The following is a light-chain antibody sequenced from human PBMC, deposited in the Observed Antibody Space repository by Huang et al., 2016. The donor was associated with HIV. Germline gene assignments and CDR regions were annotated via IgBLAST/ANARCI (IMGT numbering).Light chain of an antibody. CDR2: DVS. J-gene: IGKJ2*02. V-gene: IGKV2-29*02. Sequence: IVMTQTPLSLSVTPGQPATISCKSNQSLLHSDGKTYLYWYLQRPGQSPQLLIYDVSSRFSGVPDRCRGSGSGTDFTLKISRVEAGDVGIYYCMQSTHLRTFGQGTKLEIK. CDR3: MQSTHLRT. CDR1: QSLLHSDGKTY.